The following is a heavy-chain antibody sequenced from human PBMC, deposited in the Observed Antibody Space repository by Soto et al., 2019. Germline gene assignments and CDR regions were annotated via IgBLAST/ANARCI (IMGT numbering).Heavy chain of an antibody. V-gene: IGHV4-30-4*01. CDR3: ARGRYYYDRSGYHNWFDP. J-gene: IGHJ5*02. D-gene: IGHD3-22*01. CDR2: IYTSGST. CDR1: GGSISSGGYS. Sequence: CAVSGGSISSGGYSWSWFRQPPGKGLEWIGYIYTSGSTHYNPSLKSRLTISLDTSKNQFSLELSSVTAADTAVYYCARGRYYYDRSGYHNWFDPWGQGTLVTVSS.